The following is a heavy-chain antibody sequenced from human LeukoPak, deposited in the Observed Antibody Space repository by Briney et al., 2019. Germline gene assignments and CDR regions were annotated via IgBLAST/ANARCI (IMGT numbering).Heavy chain of an antibody. CDR3: ARVEYYDFWSGYYTGVGAFDI. V-gene: IGHV1-2*06. D-gene: IGHD3-3*01. Sequence: ASVKVSCKASGYTFTGYYMHWVRQAPGQGLEWMGRINPNSGGTNYAQKFQGRVTMTRDTSISTAYMELSRLRSDDTAVYYCARVEYYDFWSGYYTGVGAFDIWGQGTMVTVSS. CDR2: INPNSGGT. CDR1: GYTFTGYY. J-gene: IGHJ3*02.